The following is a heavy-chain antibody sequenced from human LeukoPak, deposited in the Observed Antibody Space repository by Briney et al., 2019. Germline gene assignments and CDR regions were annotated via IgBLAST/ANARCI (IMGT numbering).Heavy chain of an antibody. CDR1: GFTFNSYA. J-gene: IGHJ3*02. CDR2: ISSNGGST. V-gene: IGHV3-64*01. Sequence: GGSLRLSCAASGFTFNSYAMHWVRQAPGKGLECVSAISSNGGSTYYANSVKGRFTISRDNSKNTLYLQMGSLRAEDMAVYYCARLRGKGRGGAFDIWGQGTMVTVSS. CDR3: ARLRGKGRGGAFDI. D-gene: IGHD1-26*01.